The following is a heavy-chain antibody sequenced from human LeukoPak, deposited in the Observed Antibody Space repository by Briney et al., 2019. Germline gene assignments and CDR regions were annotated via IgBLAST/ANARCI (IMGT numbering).Heavy chain of an antibody. CDR3: ATDRGWRTSGYYLYYFEY. J-gene: IGHJ4*02. D-gene: IGHD3-3*01. V-gene: IGHV3-7*01. Sequence: GGSLRLSCAASGFIFTNYFMSWVRQAPGKGLEWVASIKHDGSEKYYVDSVKGRFTISRDNTMNSLYLQMSSLRAEDTAVYYCATDRGWRTSGYYLYYFEYWGQGTLVTYSS. CDR2: IKHDGSEK. CDR1: GFIFTNYF.